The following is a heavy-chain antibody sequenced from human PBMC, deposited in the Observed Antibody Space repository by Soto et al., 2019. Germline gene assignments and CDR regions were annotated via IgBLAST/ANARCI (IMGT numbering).Heavy chain of an antibody. CDR2: ISTYNGNT. D-gene: IGHD7-27*01. Sequence: QVQLLQSGAEVKKPGASVKVSCKASGYRFTTYGITWVRLAPGQGLEWLGGISTYNGNTGYAQNLQDRVTMTTETSTSTAYMEVTSLTSDDTAVYYCARGLGTNGLDVWGQGTTVTVSS. CDR3: ARGLGTNGLDV. CDR1: GYRFTTYG. V-gene: IGHV1-18*04. J-gene: IGHJ6*02.